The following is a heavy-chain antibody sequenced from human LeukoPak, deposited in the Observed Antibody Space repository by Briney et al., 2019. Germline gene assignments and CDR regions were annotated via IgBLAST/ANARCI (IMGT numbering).Heavy chain of an antibody. CDR3: ARIPAWNP. D-gene: IGHD1-1*01. CDR1: GFTLSTYE. J-gene: IGHJ5*02. Sequence: PGGSLRLSCAAFGFTLSTYEMTWVRQAPGKGLEWVSYISTSGSIIYYADSVKGRFTISRDNAKKSLYLQMNSLRAEDTGVYYCARIPAWNPWGQGTLVTVSS. V-gene: IGHV3-48*03. CDR2: ISTSGSII.